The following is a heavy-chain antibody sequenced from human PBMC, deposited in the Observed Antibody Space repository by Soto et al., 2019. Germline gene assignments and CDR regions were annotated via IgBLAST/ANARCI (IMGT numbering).Heavy chain of an antibody. CDR3: AKDSAFTGATTNFDY. Sequence: GGSLRLSCAASGFTFDDYAMHWVRQAPGKGLEWVSGISWNSGSIGYADSVKGRFTISRDNAKNSLYLQMNSLRAEDTALYYCAKDSAFTGATTNFDYWGQGTLVTVSS. D-gene: IGHD3-10*01. CDR2: ISWNSGSI. J-gene: IGHJ4*02. V-gene: IGHV3-9*01. CDR1: GFTFDDYA.